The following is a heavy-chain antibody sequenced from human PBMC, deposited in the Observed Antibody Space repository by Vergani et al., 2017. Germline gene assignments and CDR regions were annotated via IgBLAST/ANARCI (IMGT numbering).Heavy chain of an antibody. CDR3: TTDPRYCGDGSCXWLRDHHYYGMDV. D-gene: IGHD2-21*01. CDR2: IKSTFDRGTT. J-gene: IGHJ6*02. V-gene: IGHV3-15*07. Sequence: EVQLVESGGGIVKPGGSLRLSCVASGFSFRNAWMNWVRRTPGKVLEWVGRIKSTFDRGTTDYAAAVKGRFTISRDDSKNTLFLQMNGLKTEDIGVYYCTTDPRYCGDGSCXWLRDHHYYGMDVWGQGTTVTVSS. CDR1: GFSFRNAW.